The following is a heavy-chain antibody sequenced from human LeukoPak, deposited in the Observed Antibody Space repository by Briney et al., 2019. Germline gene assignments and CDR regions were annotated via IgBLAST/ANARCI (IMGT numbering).Heavy chain of an antibody. J-gene: IGHJ4*02. CDR2: INHSGST. CDR3: ARGTPIYDYVWGSYRYKTPFDY. D-gene: IGHD3-16*02. CDR1: GGSFSGYY. Sequence: SETLSLTCAVYGGSFSGYYWSWIRQPPGKGLEWIGGINHSGSTNYNPSLKSRVTISVDTSKNQFSLKLSSVTAADTAVYYCARGTPIYDYVWGSYRYKTPFDYWGQGTLVTVSS. V-gene: IGHV4-34*01.